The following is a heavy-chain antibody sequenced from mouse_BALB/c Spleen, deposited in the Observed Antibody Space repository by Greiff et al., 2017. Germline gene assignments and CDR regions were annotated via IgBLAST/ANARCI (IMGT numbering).Heavy chain of an antibody. V-gene: IGHV1-54*01. CDR1: GYAFTNYL. Sequence: LQESGAELVRPGTSVKVSCKASGYAFTNYLIEWVKQRPGQGLEWIGVINPGSGGTNYNEKFKGKATLTADKSSSTAYMQLSSLTSDDSAVYFCARSGYGPWFAYWGQGTLVTVSA. D-gene: IGHD2-10*02. CDR3: ARSGYGPWFAY. J-gene: IGHJ3*01. CDR2: INPGSGGT.